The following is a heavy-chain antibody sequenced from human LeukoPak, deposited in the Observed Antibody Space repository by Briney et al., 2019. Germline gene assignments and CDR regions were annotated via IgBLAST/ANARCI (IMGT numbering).Heavy chain of an antibody. D-gene: IGHD3-3*02. Sequence: GGSLRLSCAASGFTFSSYAMSWVRQAPGKGLEWVSAISGSGGSTYYADSVKGRFTISRDNSKNTLYLQMNSLRAEDTAVYYCAKGGFAFSNYYYYMDVWGKGTTVTVSS. V-gene: IGHV3-23*01. CDR1: GFTFSSYA. CDR3: AKGGFAFSNYYYYMDV. CDR2: ISGSGGST. J-gene: IGHJ6*03.